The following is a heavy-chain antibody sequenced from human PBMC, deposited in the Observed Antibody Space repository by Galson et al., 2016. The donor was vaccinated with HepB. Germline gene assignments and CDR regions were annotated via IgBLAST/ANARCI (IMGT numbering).Heavy chain of an antibody. Sequence: SETLSLTCTISGGSISGKCWNWIRQPPGKGLEWIGYICYGGTTNYNPSLKSRVTLSLDTSKKQLSLNLTSVSATETAVYYCGGGRGVIDYWGQGTVVIVSS. D-gene: IGHD3-10*01. J-gene: IGHJ4*02. CDR3: GGGRGVIDY. CDR2: ICYGGTT. CDR1: GGSISGKC. V-gene: IGHV4-59*08.